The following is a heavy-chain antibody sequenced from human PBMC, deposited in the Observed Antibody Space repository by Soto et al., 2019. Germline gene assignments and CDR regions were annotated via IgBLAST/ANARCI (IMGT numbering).Heavy chain of an antibody. D-gene: IGHD3-9*01. Sequence: ASVKVSCKASGYTFTGYYMHWVRQAPGQGLEWMGWINPNSGGTNYAQKFQGWVTMTRDTSISTAYMELSRLRSDDTAVYYCAGHRDYDILTDYRKYYFDYWGQGTLVTVSS. CDR1: GYTFTGYY. CDR2: INPNSGGT. J-gene: IGHJ4*02. V-gene: IGHV1-2*04. CDR3: AGHRDYDILTDYRKYYFDY.